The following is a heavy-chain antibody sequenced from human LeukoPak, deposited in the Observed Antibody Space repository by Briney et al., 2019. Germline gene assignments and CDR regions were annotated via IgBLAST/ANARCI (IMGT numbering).Heavy chain of an antibody. CDR1: GGSISSGGYS. J-gene: IGHJ6*02. CDR2: IYHSGST. V-gene: IGHV4-30-2*01. CDR3: ARLTVTTCYGMDV. Sequence: SETLSLTCAVSGGSISSGGYSWSWIRQPPGKGLEWIGYIYHSGSTYYNPSLKSRVTISVDRSKNQFSLKLSSVTAADTAVYYCARLTVTTCYGMDVWGQGTTVTVSS. D-gene: IGHD4-17*01.